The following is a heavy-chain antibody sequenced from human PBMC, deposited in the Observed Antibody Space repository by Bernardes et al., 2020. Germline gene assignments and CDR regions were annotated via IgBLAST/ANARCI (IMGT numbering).Heavy chain of an antibody. Sequence: GGSLRLASAASGFTLSSFSTNWVRQAPGKGLEWVSYISSIRSTIYYADSVKGRFTISRDNAKNPLYLQMNSPRAEDTAVYYCAREEGPRLDYWGQGTLVTVSS. CDR1: GFTLSSFS. V-gene: IGHV3-48*01. J-gene: IGHJ4*02. CDR2: ISSIRSTI. CDR3: AREEGPRLDY.